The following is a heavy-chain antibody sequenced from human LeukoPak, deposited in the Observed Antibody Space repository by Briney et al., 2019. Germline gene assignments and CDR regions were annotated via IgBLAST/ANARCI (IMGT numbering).Heavy chain of an antibody. D-gene: IGHD5-18*01. CDR3: ASGGPYTAMVYVSY. CDR2: INPNSGGK. V-gene: IGHV1-2*02. Sequence: GASVKVSCKASGYTFTGYYMHWVRQAPGQGLEWMGWINPNSGGKNYAQKFQGRVTMTRDTSISTAYMELSRLRSDDTAVYYCASGGPYTAMVYVSYWGQGTLVTVSS. J-gene: IGHJ4*02. CDR1: GYTFTGYY.